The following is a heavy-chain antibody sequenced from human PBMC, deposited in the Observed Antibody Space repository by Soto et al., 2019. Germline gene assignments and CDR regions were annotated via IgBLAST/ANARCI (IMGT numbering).Heavy chain of an antibody. CDR2: INRDGSVS. D-gene: IGHD2-15*01. Sequence: EVQLVESGGGLVQPGGSLRLSCAASGFTFSNYWMYWVRQAPGKGLVWVSRINRDGSVSSYADSVKGRLTISRDNGKNSLYLRVDGLRAVDTAVYYCARGDCVGGNCYSLADYFYYYMDVWGKGTTVTVFS. CDR1: GFTFSNYW. V-gene: IGHV3-74*01. J-gene: IGHJ6*03. CDR3: ARGDCVGGNCYSLADYFYYYMDV.